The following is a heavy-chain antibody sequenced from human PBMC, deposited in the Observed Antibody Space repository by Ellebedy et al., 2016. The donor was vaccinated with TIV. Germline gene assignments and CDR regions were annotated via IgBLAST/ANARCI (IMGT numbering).Heavy chain of an antibody. CDR2: IFYSGTT. CDR1: NDSIGRYF. CDR3: ARRLRYGDWYFDL. D-gene: IGHD4-17*01. V-gene: IGHV4-59*01. J-gene: IGHJ2*01. Sequence: MPSETLSLTCTVSNDSIGRYFWNWMRQTPGQGLEWIGYIFYSGTTTYNPSLKSRVAISVDTSKNQFSLKLSSVTAADTAIYYCARRLRYGDWYFDLWGRGTLVTVSS.